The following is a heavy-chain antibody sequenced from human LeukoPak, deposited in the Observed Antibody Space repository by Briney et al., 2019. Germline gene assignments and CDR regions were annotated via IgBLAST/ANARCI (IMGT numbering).Heavy chain of an antibody. CDR1: GYTFTGYY. CDR3: ARDIVMVTYWFDP. J-gene: IGHJ5*02. CDR2: INPNSGGT. Sequence: ASVKVSCKASGYTFTGYYMHWVRQAPGQGLEWMGWINPNSGGTNYAQKFQGRVTMTRDTSISTAYMELSRLRPDDTAVYYCARDIVMVTYWFDPWGQGTLVTVSS. D-gene: IGHD5-18*01. V-gene: IGHV1-2*02.